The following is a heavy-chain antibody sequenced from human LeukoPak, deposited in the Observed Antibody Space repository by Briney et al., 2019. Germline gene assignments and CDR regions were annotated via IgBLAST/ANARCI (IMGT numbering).Heavy chain of an antibody. CDR3: ARATYFYGSGRYQKDNWFDS. CDR2: IYYSGNT. Sequence: PSETLSLTCAVSGGSISRSDHFWTWIRQPPGKGLEWIGYIYYSGNTYYHPSLKSRITISIDTSKNQFSLKLSSVTSADTAVYYCARATYFYGSGRYQKDNWFDSWGQGTLVTVSS. V-gene: IGHV4-30-4*01. CDR1: GGSISRSDHF. D-gene: IGHD3-10*01. J-gene: IGHJ5*01.